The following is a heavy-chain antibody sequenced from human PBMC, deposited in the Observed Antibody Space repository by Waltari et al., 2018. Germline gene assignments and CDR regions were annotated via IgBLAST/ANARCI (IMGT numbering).Heavy chain of an antibody. J-gene: IGHJ4*02. CDR1: GYTFTGYY. V-gene: IGHV1-2*02. CDR2: INPNSGGT. Sequence: QVQLVQSGAEVKKPGASVKVSCKASGYTFTGYYMHWVRQAPGQGLEWMGWINPNSGGTNYAQKFQGRVTMTRDTSISTAYMELSRLRSDDTAVYYCARDKYYYGSGSYFAFDYWGQGTLVTVSS. CDR3: ARDKYYYGSGSYFAFDY. D-gene: IGHD3-10*01.